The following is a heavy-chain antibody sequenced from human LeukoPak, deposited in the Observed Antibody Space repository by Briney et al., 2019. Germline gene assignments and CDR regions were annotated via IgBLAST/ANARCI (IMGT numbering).Heavy chain of an antibody. D-gene: IGHD5-18*01. V-gene: IGHV1-69*04. CDR2: IIPILGIA. CDR3: ARGAGGYSYGYYLSY. CDR1: GGTFSSYA. J-gene: IGHJ4*02. Sequence: GASVTVSCKASGGTFSSYAISWVRQAPGQGLEWMGRIIPILGIANYAQKFQGRVTITADKSTSTAYMELSSLRSEDTAVYYCARGAGGYSYGYYLSYWGQGTLVTVSS.